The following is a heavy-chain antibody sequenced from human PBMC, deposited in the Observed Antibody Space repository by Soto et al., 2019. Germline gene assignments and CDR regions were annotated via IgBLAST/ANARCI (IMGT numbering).Heavy chain of an antibody. D-gene: IGHD5-12*01. J-gene: IGHJ4*02. CDR2: IYHSGSI. CDR3: AAGGGLPRYY. Sequence: SETLSITCAVSGGSISSGGYSWSWIRQPPGKGLEWIGYIYHSGSIYYNPSLKSRVTISVDRSKNQFSLKLSSVTAADTAVYYCAAGGGLPRYYWGQGTLVTVSS. CDR1: GGSISSGGYS. V-gene: IGHV4-30-2*01.